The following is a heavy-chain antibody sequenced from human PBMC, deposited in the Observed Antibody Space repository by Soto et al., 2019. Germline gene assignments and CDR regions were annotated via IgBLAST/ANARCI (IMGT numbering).Heavy chain of an antibody. CDR3: ARAYYDFWSGYYSSLWWFDP. V-gene: IGHV5-51*01. D-gene: IGHD3-3*01. CDR1: GYSFTSYW. J-gene: IGHJ5*02. CDR2: IYPGDSDT. Sequence: GESLKISCKGSGYSFTSYWIGWVRQMPGKGLEWMGIIYPGDSDTRYSPSFQGQVTISADKSISTAYLQWSSLKASDTAMYYCARAYYDFWSGYYSSLWWFDPWGQGTLVTVSS.